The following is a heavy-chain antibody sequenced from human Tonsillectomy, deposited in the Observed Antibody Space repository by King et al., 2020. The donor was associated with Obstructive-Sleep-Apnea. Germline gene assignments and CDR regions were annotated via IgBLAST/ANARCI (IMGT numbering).Heavy chain of an antibody. CDR1: GGSISSCC. J-gene: IGHJ4*02. CDR2: MCNSGST. Sequence: QLQESGPGLVKPSETLSLTCTVSGGSISSCCWNWIRQPPGKGLEWIGYMCNSGSTNYNPSLKSLVTISVDTSKNRFSLKLSSVTAADTAVYYCARGRDLYYDSSGIDYWGQGTLVIVSS. CDR3: ARGRDLYYDSSGIDY. V-gene: IGHV4-59*01. D-gene: IGHD3-22*01.